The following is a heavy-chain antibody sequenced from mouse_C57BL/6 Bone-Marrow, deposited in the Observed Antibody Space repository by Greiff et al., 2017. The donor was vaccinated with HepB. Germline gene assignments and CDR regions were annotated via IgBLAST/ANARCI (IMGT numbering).Heavy chain of an antibody. CDR1: GYTFTSYG. J-gene: IGHJ2*01. CDR3: AAYGNYGY. V-gene: IGHV1-69*01. Sequence: QVQLQQSGAELARPGASVKLSCKASGYTFTSYGISWVKQRPGQGLEWIGEIDPSDSYTNYNQKFKGKSTLTVDKSSSTAYMQLSSLTSEDSAVYYCAAYGNYGYWGQGTTLTVSS. CDR2: IDPSDSYT. D-gene: IGHD2-1*01.